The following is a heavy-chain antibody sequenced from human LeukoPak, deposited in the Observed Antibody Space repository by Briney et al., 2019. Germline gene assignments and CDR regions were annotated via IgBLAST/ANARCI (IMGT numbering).Heavy chain of an antibody. Sequence: SETLSLTCTVSGGFISSSSYYWSWIRQPAGKGLEWIGLMYTSGSTNYNPSLKSRVTISGDTSKNQFSLKLSSVTAADTAVYYCASTGRKLGTFDYWGQGTLVTVSS. D-gene: IGHD7-27*01. CDR1: GGFISSSSYY. CDR3: ASTGRKLGTFDY. V-gene: IGHV4-61*02. CDR2: MYTSGST. J-gene: IGHJ4*02.